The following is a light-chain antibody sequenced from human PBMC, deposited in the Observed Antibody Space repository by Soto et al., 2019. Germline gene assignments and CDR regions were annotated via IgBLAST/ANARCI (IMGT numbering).Light chain of an antibody. CDR2: GAS. J-gene: IGKJ1*01. V-gene: IGKV3-20*01. CDR1: QSGSSNF. Sequence: EIVLTQSPGTLSLSPGERATLSCRASQSGSSNFLAWYQQKPGQAPRLLIFGASSRATGVPDRFSGSGSGTEFTLTISRLEPEDFAVYYCQQCGSSPPWTFGQGTKVEIK. CDR3: QQCGSSPPWT.